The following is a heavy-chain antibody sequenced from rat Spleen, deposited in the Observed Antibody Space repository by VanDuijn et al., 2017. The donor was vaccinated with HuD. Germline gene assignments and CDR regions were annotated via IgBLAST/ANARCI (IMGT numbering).Heavy chain of an antibody. V-gene: IGHV5-31*01. CDR3: ATGPRILRLDWFAY. CDR1: GFTFNNYW. D-gene: IGHD1-6*01. Sequence: EVQLVESGGGLVQPGRSLKLSCVVSGFTFNNYWMSWIRQTPGKRLEWLASITQTGGSIYYPDSVKGRFTVSRDNALNTLYRQMTSLRSEDTATYYCATGPRILRLDWFAYWGQGTLVTVSS. CDR2: ITQTGGSI. J-gene: IGHJ3*01.